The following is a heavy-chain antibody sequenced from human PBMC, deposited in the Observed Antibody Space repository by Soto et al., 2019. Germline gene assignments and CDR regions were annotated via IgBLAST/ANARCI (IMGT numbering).Heavy chain of an antibody. V-gene: IGHV1-18*01. J-gene: IGHJ4*02. CDR2: ISAYNGNT. CDR1: GYTITSYG. CDR3: GRDGADGWGSYYGY. D-gene: IGHD3-10*01. Sequence: ASGKVSCKASGYTITSYGVSWVRQTKRQGLEWMGWISAYNGNTNYAQKLQGRVTMTTDTSTSPPYMELRSLRSDDTAVYSCGRDGADGWGSYYGYWGKGPLVA.